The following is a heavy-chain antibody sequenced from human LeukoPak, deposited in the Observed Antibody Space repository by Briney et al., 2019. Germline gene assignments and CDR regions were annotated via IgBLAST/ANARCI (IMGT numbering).Heavy chain of an antibody. J-gene: IGHJ5*02. CDR2: ISWSSDNI. D-gene: IGHD5-12*01. Sequence: PGGSLRLSCAASGFTFDDYAMRWVRQAPGKGLEWVSGISWSSDNIDYADSVKGRFTISRDNAKNSLYLQMNSLRVEDTALYYCAKDSGSSSGYESWFDPWGQGTLVTVSS. CDR3: AKDSGSSSGYESWFDP. V-gene: IGHV3-9*01. CDR1: GFTFDDYA.